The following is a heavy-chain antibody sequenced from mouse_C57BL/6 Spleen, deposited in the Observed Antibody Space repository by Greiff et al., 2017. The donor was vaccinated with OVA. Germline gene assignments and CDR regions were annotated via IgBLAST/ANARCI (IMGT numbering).Heavy chain of an antibody. CDR3: ARWGITTVVATNYYAMDY. CDR1: GYAFSSSW. J-gene: IGHJ4*01. Sequence: VKLVESGPELVKPGASVKISCKASGYAFSSSWMNWVKQRPGKGLEWIGRIYPGDGDTNYNGKFKGKATLTADKSSSTAYMQLSSLTSEDSAVYFCARWGITTVVATNYYAMDYWGQGTSVTVSS. CDR2: IYPGDGDT. V-gene: IGHV1-82*01. D-gene: IGHD1-1*01.